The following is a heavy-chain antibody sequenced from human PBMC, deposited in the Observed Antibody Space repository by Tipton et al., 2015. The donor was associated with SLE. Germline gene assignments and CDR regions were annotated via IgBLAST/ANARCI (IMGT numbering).Heavy chain of an antibody. D-gene: IGHD3-9*01. CDR1: GYSISTGYY. Sequence: TLSLTCAVSGYSISTGYYWGWIRQPPGKGLEWIGEINHSGSTNYNPSLKSRVTISVDTSKNQFSLKLSSVTAADTAVYYCARREGGVLRYFDWSPLFDIWGQGTMVTVSS. CDR3: ARREGGVLRYFDWSPLFDI. V-gene: IGHV4-38-2*01. J-gene: IGHJ3*02. CDR2: INHSGST.